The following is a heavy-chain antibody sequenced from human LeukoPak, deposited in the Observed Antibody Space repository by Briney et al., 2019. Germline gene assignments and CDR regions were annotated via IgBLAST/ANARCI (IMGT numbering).Heavy chain of an antibody. CDR3: AKGEVAGPYWFDY. V-gene: IGHV3-7*01. Sequence: PGGSLRLSCVVSGFTFSSYWMAWVRQAPGKGLEWVANIKQDGSEKYYVDSVKGRFTISRDNSKNTLHLQMNSLRAEDTAVYYCAKGEVAGPYWFDYWGQGTLVTVSS. CDR2: IKQDGSEK. CDR1: GFTFSSYW. D-gene: IGHD2-15*01. J-gene: IGHJ4*02.